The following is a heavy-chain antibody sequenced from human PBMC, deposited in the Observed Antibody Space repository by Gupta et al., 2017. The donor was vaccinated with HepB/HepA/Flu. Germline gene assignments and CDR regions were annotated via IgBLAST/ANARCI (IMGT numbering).Heavy chain of an antibody. CDR1: GFTFSNYW. D-gene: IGHD3-22*01. CDR3: ARVGVGVYYYYYMDV. V-gene: IGHV3-74*01. J-gene: IGHJ6*03. Sequence: EVQLVESGGGLVQPGGSLRLSCAASGFTFSNYWMQWVRQAPGKGLVWVSRINSDGSITNYADSVKGRFTISRDNARDTLYLQMNSLRAEDTAVYYCARVGVGVYYYYYMDVWGKGTTVTVSS. CDR2: INSDGSIT.